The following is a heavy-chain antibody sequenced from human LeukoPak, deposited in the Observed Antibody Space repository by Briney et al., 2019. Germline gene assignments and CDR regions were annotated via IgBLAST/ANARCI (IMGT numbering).Heavy chain of an antibody. J-gene: IGHJ4*02. CDR2: ISYDGSNK. CDR3: ARDGDGYFDY. V-gene: IGHV3-30*04. CDR1: GFTFSSYA. D-gene: IGHD5-24*01. Sequence: PGRSLRLSCAASGFTFSSYAMHWVRQAPGKGLEWVAVISYDGSNKYYADSVKGRFTISRDNSKNTLYLQVNSLRAEDTAVYYCARDGDGYFDYWGQGTLVTASS.